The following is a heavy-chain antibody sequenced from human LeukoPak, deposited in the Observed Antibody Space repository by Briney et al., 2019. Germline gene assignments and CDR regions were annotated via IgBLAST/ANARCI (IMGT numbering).Heavy chain of an antibody. V-gene: IGHV4-34*01. D-gene: IGHD6-25*01. CDR2: INHSGST. CDR3: ARGLERLLD. J-gene: IGHJ3*01. CDR1: GFTFSSYS. Sequence: GSLRLSCAASGFTFSSYSMNWVRQAPGKGLEWIGEINHSGSTNYNPSLKSRVTISVDTSKNQFSLKLSSVTAADTAVYYCARGLERLLDWGQGTMVTVSS.